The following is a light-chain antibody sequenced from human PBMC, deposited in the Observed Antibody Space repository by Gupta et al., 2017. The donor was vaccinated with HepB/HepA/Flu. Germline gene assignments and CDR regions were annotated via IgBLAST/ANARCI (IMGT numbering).Light chain of an antibody. V-gene: IGKV3-15*01. J-gene: IGKJ1*01. Sequence: EIVMTQSPATLSVSPGERVSLSCRASECVAYNLAWYQQKPGQAPRLLIYGASTRATGIPARLSGSGSGTEFTLTISSLQSEDLAIYYCQQYHKWPTFGQGTKVEIK. CDR3: QQYHKWPT. CDR1: ECVAYN. CDR2: GAS.